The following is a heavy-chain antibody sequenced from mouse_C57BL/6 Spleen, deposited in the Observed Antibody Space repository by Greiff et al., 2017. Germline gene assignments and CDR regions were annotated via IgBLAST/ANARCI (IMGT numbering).Heavy chain of an antibody. CDR1: GYTFTSYW. J-gene: IGHJ2*01. Sequence: VQLQQPGAELVKPGASVKLSCKASGYTFTSYWMQWVKQRPGQGLEWIGEIDPSASYTNYNQKFKGKATLTVDTSSSTAYMQLSSLTSEDSAVFYCAIYYSNYDFDYWGQGTTLTVSS. D-gene: IGHD2-5*01. V-gene: IGHV1-50*01. CDR2: IDPSASYT. CDR3: AIYYSNYDFDY.